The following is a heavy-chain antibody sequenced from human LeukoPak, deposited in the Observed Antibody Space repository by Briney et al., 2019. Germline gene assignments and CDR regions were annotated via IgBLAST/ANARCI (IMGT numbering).Heavy chain of an antibody. V-gene: IGHV4-34*01. CDR1: GGSFSGYY. J-gene: IGHJ4*02. CDR2: INHSGST. CDR3: ARGGRWLRNLGY. D-gene: IGHD5-12*01. Sequence: PSETLSLTCAVYGGSFSGYYWSWIRQPPGKGLEWIGEINHSGSTNYNPSLKSRVTISVDTSKNQFSLKLSSVTAADTAVYYCARGGRWLRNLGYWGQGTLVTVSS.